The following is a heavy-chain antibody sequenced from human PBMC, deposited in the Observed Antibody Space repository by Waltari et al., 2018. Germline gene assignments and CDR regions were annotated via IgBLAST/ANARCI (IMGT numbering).Heavy chain of an antibody. V-gene: IGHV3-23*01. CDR3: AKGFFGVVIMVDY. J-gene: IGHJ4*02. D-gene: IGHD3-3*01. CDR1: GFTFSSYA. CDR2: IRGSGGST. Sequence: EVQLLESGGGLVQPGGSLRLSCAASGFTFSSYAMSWVRQAPGKGVGWVSAIRGSGGSTYYADAVKVRFTISRDKSKNTLYLQMNSLRAEDTAVYYCAKGFFGVVIMVDYWGQGTLVTVSS.